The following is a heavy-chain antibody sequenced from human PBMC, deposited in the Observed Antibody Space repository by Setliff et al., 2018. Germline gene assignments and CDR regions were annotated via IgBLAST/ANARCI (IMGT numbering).Heavy chain of an antibody. CDR1: GFSFSTYT. Sequence: VSLRLSCVASGFSFSTYTVHWVRQAPGKGLEWVATIKHDGTYTYYVDSVKGRFAVSRDNTNNSMYLQMNSLGTDDTAVYYCARDGSIEVGPGTNQELDVWGTGTTVTVSS. J-gene: IGHJ6*04. D-gene: IGHD2-2*01. V-gene: IGHV3-7*03. CDR2: IKHDGTYT. CDR3: ARDGSIEVGPGTNQELDV.